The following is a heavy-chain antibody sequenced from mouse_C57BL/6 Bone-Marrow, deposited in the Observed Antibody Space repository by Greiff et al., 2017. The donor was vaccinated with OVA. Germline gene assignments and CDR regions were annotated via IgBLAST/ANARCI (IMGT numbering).Heavy chain of an antibody. CDR2: IYPSDSET. J-gene: IGHJ2*01. CDR3: ERRNIDGWKADYYDY. V-gene: IGHV1-61*01. D-gene: IGHD2-3*01. Sequence: VQLQQPGAELVRPGSSVKLSCKASGYTFTSYWMDWVKQRPGQGLEWIGNIYPSDSETHYNQKFKDKATLTVDKSSSTAYMQLSSLTSEDSAVYDGERRNIDGWKADYYDYWGQGTTLTVSS. CDR1: GYTFTSYW.